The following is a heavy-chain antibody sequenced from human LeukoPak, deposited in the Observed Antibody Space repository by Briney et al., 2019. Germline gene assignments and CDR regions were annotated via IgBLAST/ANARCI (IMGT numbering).Heavy chain of an antibody. CDR2: ISHDGLT. D-gene: IGHD2-2*01. V-gene: IGHV4-34*01. CDR1: DGYFRGYY. Sequence: SETLSLTCNVSDGYFRGYYWSWIRQPPGRGLEWLGGISHDGLTNYNPSLKSQVTMSLDTPKYQFSLNVNSVTAADTAVYYCVRCRCSSEGCYYLDYWGQGTLLTVSS. J-gene: IGHJ4*02. CDR3: VRCRCSSEGCYYLDY.